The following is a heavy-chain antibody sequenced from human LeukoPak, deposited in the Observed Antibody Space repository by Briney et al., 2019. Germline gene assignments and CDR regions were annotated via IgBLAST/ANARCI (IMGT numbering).Heavy chain of an antibody. CDR2: IYYTGST. D-gene: IGHD3-16*01. V-gene: IGHV4-59*01. J-gene: IGHJ4*02. CDR3: ARSGKSAYILDY. CDR1: GGSISSYY. Sequence: SETLSLTCTVSGGSISSYYWSWIRQPPGKGLEWIGYIYYTGSTNYDPSLKSRVTISVDTSKNQFSLKLSSVTAADTAVYYCARSGKSAYILDYWGQGTLVTVSS.